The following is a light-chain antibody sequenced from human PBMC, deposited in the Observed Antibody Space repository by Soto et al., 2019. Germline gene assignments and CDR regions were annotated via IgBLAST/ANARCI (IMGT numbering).Light chain of an antibody. V-gene: IGLV2-11*01. CDR2: DVS. J-gene: IGLJ1*01. CDR1: SSDVGGYNY. Sequence: QSALTQPRSVSGSPGQSVTISCTGTSSDVGGYNYVSWYQQHPGKAPKLMIYDVSKRPSGVPDRFSGSKSGNTAFLTISGLQAEDEADYYCCSYAGSYTLVFGTGTKLTVL. CDR3: CSYAGSYTLV.